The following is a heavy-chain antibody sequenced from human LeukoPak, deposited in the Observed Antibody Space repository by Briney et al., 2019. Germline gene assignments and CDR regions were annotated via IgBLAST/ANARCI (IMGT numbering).Heavy chain of an antibody. CDR3: ARDMTPGYYDSSGSYGY. CDR2: ISYDGSNK. J-gene: IGHJ4*02. CDR1: GFTFSSYA. Sequence: GGSLRLSCAASGFTFSSYAMHWVRQAPGKGLEWVAVISYDGSNKYYADSVKGRFTISRDNSKNTLYLQMNSLRAEDTAMYYCARDMTPGYYDSSGSYGYWGQGTLVTVSS. D-gene: IGHD3-22*01. V-gene: IGHV3-30*04.